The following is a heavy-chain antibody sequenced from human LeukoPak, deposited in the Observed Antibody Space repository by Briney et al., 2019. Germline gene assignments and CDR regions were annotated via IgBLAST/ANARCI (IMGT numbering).Heavy chain of an antibody. Sequence: MAGGSLRLSCVASGFTFSTYNMNWVRQAPGKGLEWVSSISSSSSYIYYADAVKGRFTISRDYSKNTLYLQMNSLRTEETAVYYCAKGPAMVRGTFDPWGQGTLVTVSS. D-gene: IGHD3-10*01. V-gene: IGHV3-21*04. J-gene: IGHJ5*02. CDR3: AKGPAMVRGTFDP. CDR2: ISSSSSYI. CDR1: GFTFSTYN.